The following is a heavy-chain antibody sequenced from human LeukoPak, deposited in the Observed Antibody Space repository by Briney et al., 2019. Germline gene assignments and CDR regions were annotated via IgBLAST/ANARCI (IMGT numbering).Heavy chain of an antibody. D-gene: IGHD6-19*01. CDR1: GFTFSGSD. V-gene: IGHV3-30*18. CDR2: ISYDGGKK. Sequence: AGGSLRLSCAASGFTFSGSDMHWVRQAPGKGLEWVATISYDGGKKNYAAAVQGRFTVSRDNPVNTLNLQMNSLRVEDTALYYCAKDGQAVGEYYFDYWGQGTLVTVSS. CDR3: AKDGQAVGEYYFDY. J-gene: IGHJ4*02.